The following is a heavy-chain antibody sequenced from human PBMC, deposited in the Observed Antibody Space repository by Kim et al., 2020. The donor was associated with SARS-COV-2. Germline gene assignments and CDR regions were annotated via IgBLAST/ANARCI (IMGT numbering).Heavy chain of an antibody. D-gene: IGHD3-16*02. Sequence: SVKVSCKASGGTFSSYAISWVRQAPGQGLEWMGGIIPIFGTANYAQKFQGRVTITADESTSTAYMELSSLRSEDTAVYYCARSPPIFDYVWGSYRYRSYYYYGMDVWGQGTTVTVSS. CDR3: ARSPPIFDYVWGSYRYRSYYYYGMDV. CDR1: GGTFSSYA. J-gene: IGHJ6*02. V-gene: IGHV1-69*13. CDR2: IIPIFGTA.